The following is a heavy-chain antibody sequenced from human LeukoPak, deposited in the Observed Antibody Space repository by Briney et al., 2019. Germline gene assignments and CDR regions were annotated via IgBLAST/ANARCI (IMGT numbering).Heavy chain of an antibody. CDR3: ARGYYYDSSGYYPRHAY. J-gene: IGHJ4*02. V-gene: IGHV1-8*01. CDR1: GYTFTSYD. Sequence: ASVKVSCKASGYTFTSYDINWVRQATGQGLEWMGWMNPNSGNTGYAQKFQGRVTMTRNTSISTAYMELSSLRSEDTAVYYCARGYYYDSSGYYPRHAYWGQGTLVTVSS. D-gene: IGHD3-22*01. CDR2: MNPNSGNT.